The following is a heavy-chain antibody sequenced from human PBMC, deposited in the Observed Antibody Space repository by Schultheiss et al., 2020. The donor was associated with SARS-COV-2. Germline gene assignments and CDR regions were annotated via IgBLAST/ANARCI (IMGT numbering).Heavy chain of an antibody. Sequence: GESLKISCKGSGYSFTSYWIGWVRQMPGKGLEWMGIIYPGDSDTRYSPSFQGQVTISADKSISTAYLQWSSLKASDTAMYYCARPYCSSTSCTYYYYYMDVWGKGTTVTVSS. V-gene: IGHV5-51*01. D-gene: IGHD2-2*01. J-gene: IGHJ6*03. CDR3: ARPYCSSTSCTYYYYYMDV. CDR1: GYSFTSYW. CDR2: IYPGDSDT.